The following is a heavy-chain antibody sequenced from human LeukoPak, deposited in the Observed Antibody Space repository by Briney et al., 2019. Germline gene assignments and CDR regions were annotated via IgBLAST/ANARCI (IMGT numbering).Heavy chain of an antibody. CDR2: INPSNGDT. J-gene: IGHJ4*02. CDR1: GGTFSSYA. CDR3: ARVGSSGWYVHPTLDY. V-gene: IGHV1-2*02. Sequence: ASVKVSCNASGGTFSSYAISWVRQAPGQGLEWMAWINPSNGDTNYAQKFQGRVTMTRDTSISTAYMELTRLISDDTAVYYCARVGSSGWYVHPTLDYWGQGTLVTVSS. D-gene: IGHD6-19*01.